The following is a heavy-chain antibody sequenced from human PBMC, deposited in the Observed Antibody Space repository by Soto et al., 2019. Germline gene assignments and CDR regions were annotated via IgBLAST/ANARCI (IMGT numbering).Heavy chain of an antibody. J-gene: IGHJ4*02. V-gene: IGHV2-70*11. D-gene: IGHD1-20*01. CDR2: IDWDDDK. CDR1: GFSLRTSGMC. Sequence: SGPTLVNPTQTLTLTCSFSGFSLRTSGMCVTWIRQPPGKALEWLARIDWDDDKYYNTSLKTRLTISKDTSKNQVVLTMTNMDPVDTATYYGSRIPINNRAFDDWGQGDLVTVSS. CDR3: SRIPINNRAFDD.